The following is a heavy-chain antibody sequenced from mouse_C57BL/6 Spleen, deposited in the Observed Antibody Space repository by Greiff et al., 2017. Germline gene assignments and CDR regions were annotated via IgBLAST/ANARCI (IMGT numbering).Heavy chain of an antibody. CDR2: ISDGGSYT. CDR3: ARGLGRFDY. D-gene: IGHD4-1*01. Sequence: EVKVVESGGGLVKPGGSLKLSCAASGFTFSSYAMSWVRQTPEKRLEWVATISDGGSYTYYPDDVKGRFTISRDNAKNNLYLQMSHLKSEDTAMYYCARGLGRFDYWGQGTTLTVSS. V-gene: IGHV5-4*03. J-gene: IGHJ2*01. CDR1: GFTFSSYA.